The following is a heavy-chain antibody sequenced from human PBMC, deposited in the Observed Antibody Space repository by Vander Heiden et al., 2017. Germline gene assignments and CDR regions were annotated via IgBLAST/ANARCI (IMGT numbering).Heavy chain of an antibody. CDR2: IYYSGST. J-gene: IGHJ4*02. V-gene: IGHV4-39*01. Sequence: QLQLQESGPGLVKPSETLSLTCTVSGGSISSSSYYWGWIRQPPGKGLEWIGSIYYSGSTYYNPSLKSRVTISVDTSKNQFSLKLSSVTAADTAVYYCARRRDYGDYVRYWGQGTLVTVSS. D-gene: IGHD4-17*01. CDR1: GGSISSSSYY. CDR3: ARRRDYGDYVRY.